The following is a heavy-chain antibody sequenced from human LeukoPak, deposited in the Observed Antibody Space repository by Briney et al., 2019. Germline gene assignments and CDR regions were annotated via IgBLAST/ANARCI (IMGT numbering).Heavy chain of an antibody. CDR1: GGSISSGDYY. Sequence: SETLSLTCTVSGGSISSGDYYWSWIRRPPGKGLEWIGYIYYSGSTNYNPSLKSRVTISVDTSKNQFSLKLSSVTAADTAVYYCARDSQTTVLTALSLWGQGTLVTVSS. CDR2: IYYSGST. CDR3: ARDSQTTVLTALSL. J-gene: IGHJ4*02. V-gene: IGHV4-30-4*01. D-gene: IGHD4-23*01.